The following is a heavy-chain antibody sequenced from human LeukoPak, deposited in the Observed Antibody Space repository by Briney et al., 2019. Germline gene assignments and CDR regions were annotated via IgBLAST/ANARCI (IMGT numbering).Heavy chain of an antibody. CDR1: GFTFSSYG. V-gene: IGHV3-30*03. D-gene: IGHD3-22*01. Sequence: PGRSLRLSCAASGFTFSSYGMHWVRQAPGKGLEWVAVISYDGSNKYYADSVKGRFTISRDNSKNTLCLLMNSLRAEDTAVYYCARHPSDYDRYPSDYWGQGTLVTVSS. CDR3: ARHPSDYDRYPSDY. CDR2: ISYDGSNK. J-gene: IGHJ4*02.